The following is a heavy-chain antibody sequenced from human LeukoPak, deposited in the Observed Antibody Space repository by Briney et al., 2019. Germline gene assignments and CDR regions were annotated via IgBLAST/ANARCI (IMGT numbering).Heavy chain of an antibody. J-gene: IGHJ3*02. Sequence: SETLSLTCAVYGGSFSGYYWSWIRQPPGKGLEWIGEINHSGSTNYNPSLKSRVTISVDTSKNQFSLKLSSVTAADTAVCYCARTSYYDSSGYRSAFDIWGQGTMVTVSS. V-gene: IGHV4-34*01. CDR1: GGSFSGYY. D-gene: IGHD3-22*01. CDR3: ARTSYYDSSGYRSAFDI. CDR2: INHSGST.